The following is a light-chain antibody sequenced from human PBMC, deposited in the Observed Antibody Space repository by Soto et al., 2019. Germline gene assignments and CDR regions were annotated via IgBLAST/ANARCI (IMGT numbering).Light chain of an antibody. J-gene: IGLJ1*01. Sequence: QSALTQPPSASGSPGQSVTTSCTGTSSDVGGYNFVSWYQQHPGEAPKLIIYEVTKRPSGVPDRFSGSKSGNTASLTVSGLQTEDEADYYCSSFAGTNNRYVFGTGTKVTVL. CDR2: EVT. CDR1: SSDVGGYNF. CDR3: SSFAGTNNRYV. V-gene: IGLV2-8*01.